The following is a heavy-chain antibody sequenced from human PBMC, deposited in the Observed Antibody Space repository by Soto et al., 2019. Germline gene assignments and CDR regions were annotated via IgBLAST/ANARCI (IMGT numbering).Heavy chain of an antibody. CDR1: GCAISSGGYY. J-gene: IGHJ1*01. Sequence: SETLSLTCTVSGCAISSGGYYWSWIRQHPGKGLEWIGYIYYSGSTYYNPSLKSRVTILADTSNNQFSLKLSSVTAADTAVYYCARDITMIQYWGQGTLVTVS. V-gene: IGHV4-31*03. D-gene: IGHD3-22*01. CDR3: ARDITMIQY. CDR2: IYYSGST.